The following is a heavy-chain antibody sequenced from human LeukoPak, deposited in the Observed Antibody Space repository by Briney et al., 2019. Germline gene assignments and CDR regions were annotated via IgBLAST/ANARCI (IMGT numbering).Heavy chain of an antibody. V-gene: IGHV1-8*03. D-gene: IGHD5-24*01. CDR2: MNPNSGNT. CDR1: GYTFTSYD. CDR3: ARVATGDQDYYYYYMDV. Sequence: GASVKVSCKASGYTFTSYDINWVRQATGQGLEWMGGMNPNSGNTGYAQKFQGRVTITRNTSISTAYMELSSLSSEDTAVYYCARVATGDQDYYYYYMDVWGKGTTVTVSS. J-gene: IGHJ6*03.